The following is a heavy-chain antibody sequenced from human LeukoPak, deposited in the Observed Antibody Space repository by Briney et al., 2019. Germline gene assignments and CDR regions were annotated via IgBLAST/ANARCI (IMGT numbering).Heavy chain of an antibody. CDR3: ASDDSSGFYAFEI. V-gene: IGHV3-53*01. CDR2: VYTGGGT. J-gene: IGHJ3*02. D-gene: IGHD3-22*01. Sequence: GGSLRLSCAASGFTVSSNYMTWVRQAPGKGLEWVSVVYTGGGTNYADSVKGRFTISRDNSKNTLYLQMDSLRDEDTAVYYCASDDSSGFYAFEIWGQGTMVTVSS. CDR1: GFTVSSNY.